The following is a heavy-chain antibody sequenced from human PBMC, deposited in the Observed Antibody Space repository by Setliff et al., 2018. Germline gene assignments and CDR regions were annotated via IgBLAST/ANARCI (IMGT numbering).Heavy chain of an antibody. CDR1: GYTFTSYD. D-gene: IGHD1-26*01. V-gene: IGHV1-18*01. Sequence: ASVKVSCKASGYTFTSYDINWVRQAPGQGLEWMGWISAYNGNTNYAQKFQGRVTMTEDTSTDTAYMELSSLRSEDTAVYYCATSYSGSYYGYWGQGTLVTVS. J-gene: IGHJ4*02. CDR3: ATSYSGSYYGY. CDR2: ISAYNGNT.